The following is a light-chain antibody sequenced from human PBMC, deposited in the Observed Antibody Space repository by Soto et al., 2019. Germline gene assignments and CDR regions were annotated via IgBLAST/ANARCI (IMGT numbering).Light chain of an antibody. CDR1: QDINYY. J-gene: IGKJ1*01. V-gene: IGKV1-9*01. CDR2: AAS. Sequence: IQLTQSPSSLSASVGARVTITCRASQDINYYLAWYQQKPGTAPKLLIYAASTLQSGVPSRFSGSGSGTDFTLTISSLQPEDFAVYYCQQYNNWPLTFGQGTKVDIK. CDR3: QQYNNWPLT.